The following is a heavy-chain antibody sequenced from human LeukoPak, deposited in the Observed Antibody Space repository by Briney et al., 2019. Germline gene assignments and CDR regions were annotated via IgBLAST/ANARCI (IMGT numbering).Heavy chain of an antibody. J-gene: IGHJ4*02. CDR1: GYSISSGYY. CDR2: IYHSGST. D-gene: IGHD6-19*01. Sequence: SETLSLTCAVSGYSISSGYYWGWIRQPPGKGLEWIGSIYHSGSTYYSPSLRSRVTISVDTSKNQFSLRLSSVTAADTAVYYCARPVADNTLHSASDYWGQGTLVTVSS. V-gene: IGHV4-38-2*01. CDR3: ARPVADNTLHSASDY.